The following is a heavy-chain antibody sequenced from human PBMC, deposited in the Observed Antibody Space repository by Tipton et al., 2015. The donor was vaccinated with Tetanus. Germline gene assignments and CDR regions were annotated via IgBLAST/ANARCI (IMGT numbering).Heavy chain of an antibody. V-gene: IGHV1-69*01. J-gene: IGHJ4*02. Sequence: SGAEVKRPGSSVKVSCKASGGTFSSYAISWVRQAPGQGLEWMGGIIPIFGTANYAQKFQGRVTITADESTSTAYMELGSLRSEDTAVYYCARVPYYYERGPFDYWGQGTLVTVSS. CDR3: ARVPYYYERGPFDY. CDR1: GGTFSSYA. CDR2: IIPIFGTA. D-gene: IGHD3-10*02.